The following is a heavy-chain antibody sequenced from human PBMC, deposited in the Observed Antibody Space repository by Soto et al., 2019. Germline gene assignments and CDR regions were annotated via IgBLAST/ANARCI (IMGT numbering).Heavy chain of an antibody. CDR2: IYFSGST. CDR1: GGSISIYY. Sequence: SETLSLTCTFSGGSISIYYWSWIRQPPGKGLEWIGYIYFSGSTNFNPSLKSRVTISVDSSKNQFSLKLSSVTAADTAVYYCARAGSIAARPRVANYYFDYWGQGTMVTVSS. V-gene: IGHV4-59*01. J-gene: IGHJ4*02. D-gene: IGHD6-6*01. CDR3: ARAGSIAARPRVANYYFDY.